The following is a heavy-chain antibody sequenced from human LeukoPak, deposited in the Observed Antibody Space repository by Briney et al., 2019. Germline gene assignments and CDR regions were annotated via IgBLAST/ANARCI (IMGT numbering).Heavy chain of an antibody. CDR3: ARDSPRLSGWLGHFDY. J-gene: IGHJ4*02. CDR1: GFTFSSYG. V-gene: IGHV3-30*03. Sequence: GRSLRLSCAASGFTFSSYGMHWVRQAPGKGLEWVAVISSDGSSKNYADSMKGQFTISRDNSKNTLFLQMNNLRAEDTAVYYCARDSPRLSGWLGHFDYWGQGTLVTVSS. D-gene: IGHD6-19*01. CDR2: ISSDGSSK.